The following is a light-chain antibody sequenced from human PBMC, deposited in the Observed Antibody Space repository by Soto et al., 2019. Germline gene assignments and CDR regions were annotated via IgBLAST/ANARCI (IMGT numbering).Light chain of an antibody. CDR1: QGVSISY. V-gene: IGKV3-20*01. Sequence: EILLTQSTPTLSLSLGERGTLYCRASQGVSISYLAWYQQKPGKAPRLLIYGAPSRSTGLPDRFSGSGSGTDFTLTISSLEPEDFAVYYCHQYHSSPLTFGGGTKVEIK. J-gene: IGKJ4*01. CDR3: HQYHSSPLT. CDR2: GAP.